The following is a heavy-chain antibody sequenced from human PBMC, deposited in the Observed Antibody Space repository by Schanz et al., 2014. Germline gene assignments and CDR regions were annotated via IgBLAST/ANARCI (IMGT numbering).Heavy chain of an antibody. V-gene: IGHV3-23*04. D-gene: IGHD6-25*01. CDR1: GFTFSAYA. CDR2: ISASGGTT. J-gene: IGHJ4*02. Sequence: EVQLVQSGGGLVQPGGSLRLSCAASGFTFSAYAMTWVRQIPGKGLEWVSAISASGGTTYYADSVKGRFTISRDNSKNALYLQMNRLRAEDTAVYYCAKVRYSSGWRGDYFDEWGQGTLVTVAS. CDR3: AKVRYSSGWRGDYFDE.